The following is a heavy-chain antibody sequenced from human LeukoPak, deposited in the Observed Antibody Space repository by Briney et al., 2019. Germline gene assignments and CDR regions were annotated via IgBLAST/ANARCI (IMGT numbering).Heavy chain of an antibody. V-gene: IGHV1-2*02. CDR3: ARDRALLRYSSSWYPDY. D-gene: IGHD6-13*01. J-gene: IGHJ4*02. CDR2: INPNSGGT. Sequence: VASVKVSCKASGYTFTGYYMHWVRQAPGQGLEWMGWINPNSGGTNYAQKFQGRVTMTRDTSISTAYMELSRLRSDDTAVYYCARDRALLRYSSSWYPDYWGQGTLVTVSS. CDR1: GYTFTGYY.